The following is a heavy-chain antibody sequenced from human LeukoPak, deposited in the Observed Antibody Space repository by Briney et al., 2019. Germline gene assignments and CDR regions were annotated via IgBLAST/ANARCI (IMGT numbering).Heavy chain of an antibody. Sequence: ASVKVSCKASGYTFTSYDINWVRQATGQGLEWMGWMNPNSGNTGYAQKFQGRVTMTRNTSISTAYMGLSSLRSEDTAVYYCARGRSKRFLEWLSIYYFDYWGQGTLVTVSS. J-gene: IGHJ4*02. D-gene: IGHD3-3*01. CDR3: ARGRSKRFLEWLSIYYFDY. V-gene: IGHV1-8*01. CDR1: GYTFTSYD. CDR2: MNPNSGNT.